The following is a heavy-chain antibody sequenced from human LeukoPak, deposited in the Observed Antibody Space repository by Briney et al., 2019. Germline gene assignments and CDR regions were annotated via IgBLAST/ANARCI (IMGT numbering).Heavy chain of an antibody. CDR2: IKSKTDGGTT. CDR1: GFTFSNAW. CDR3: TTARITMVRGGKRDY. J-gene: IGHJ4*02. D-gene: IGHD3-10*01. Sequence: GGSLRLSCAASGFTFSNAWMSWVRQAPGKGLEWVGRIKSKTDGGTTDYAAPVKGRFTISRDDSKNTLYLQMNSLKTEDTAVYYCTTARITMVRGGKRDYWGRGTLVTVSS. V-gene: IGHV3-15*01.